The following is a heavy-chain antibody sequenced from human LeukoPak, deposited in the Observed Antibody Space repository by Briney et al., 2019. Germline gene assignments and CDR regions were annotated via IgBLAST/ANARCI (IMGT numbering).Heavy chain of an antibody. Sequence: GGSLRLSCAASGFTFSSYAMHWVRQAPGKGLEWVAVISYDGSNKYYADSVKGRFTISRDNSKNTLYQQMNSLRAEDTAVYYCARDDSMVRGVIMSFDYWGQGTLVTVSS. CDR1: GFTFSSYA. CDR2: ISYDGSNK. CDR3: ARDDSMVRGVIMSFDY. V-gene: IGHV3-30*04. J-gene: IGHJ4*02. D-gene: IGHD3-10*01.